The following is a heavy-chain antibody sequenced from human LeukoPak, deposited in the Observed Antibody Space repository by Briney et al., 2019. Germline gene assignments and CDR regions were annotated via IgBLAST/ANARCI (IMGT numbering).Heavy chain of an antibody. CDR1: GFTFSSYA. CDR3: AKPISPRDANVFDI. D-gene: IGHD3-9*01. V-gene: IGHV3-23*01. Sequence: GGSLRLSCAASGFTFSSYAMSWVRQAPGKGLEWVSAISGSGGSTYYADSVKGRFTISRDNSKNMLYLQMDTLRAEDTAMYYCAKPISPRDANVFDIWGQGTMVAVSS. J-gene: IGHJ3*02. CDR2: ISGSGGST.